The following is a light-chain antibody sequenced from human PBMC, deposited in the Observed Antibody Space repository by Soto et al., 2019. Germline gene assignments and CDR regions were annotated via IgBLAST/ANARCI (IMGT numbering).Light chain of an antibody. CDR2: AAS. J-gene: IGKJ4*01. CDR1: QSIRSY. CDR3: PPTSSTPT. Sequence: DIQLTQSPSSLSASVGDRVTITCRASQSIRSYLNWYQQKPGKAPKLLIYAASSLQTGVSSRFSGSGSGTDFTLTISHPQPEDFATYYCPPTSSTPTFGGGTKVEIK. V-gene: IGKV1-39*01.